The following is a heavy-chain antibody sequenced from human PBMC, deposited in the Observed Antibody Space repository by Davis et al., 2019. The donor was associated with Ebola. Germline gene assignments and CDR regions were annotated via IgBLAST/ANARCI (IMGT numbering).Heavy chain of an antibody. Sequence: GESLKISCAASGFTFSSYWMSWVRQAPGKGLEWVANIKQDGSEKYYVDSVKGRFTISRDNVKNSLYLQMDSLRAEDTAIYYCARDLCGMDDYWGQGTLVTVSS. J-gene: IGHJ4*02. D-gene: IGHD2-21*01. V-gene: IGHV3-7*01. CDR3: ARDLCGMDDY. CDR1: GFTFSSYW. CDR2: IKQDGSEK.